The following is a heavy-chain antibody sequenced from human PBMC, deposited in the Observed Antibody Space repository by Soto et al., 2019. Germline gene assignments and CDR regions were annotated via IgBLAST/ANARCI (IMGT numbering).Heavy chain of an antibody. Sequence: ASVKVSCKASGYTFTSYAMHWVRQAPGQRLEWMGWINAGNGNTKYSQKFQGRVTITRDTSASTAYMELSSLRSEDTAVYYCARDFHTVRYPDYWGQGTPVTVSS. J-gene: IGHJ4*02. CDR1: GYTFTSYA. D-gene: IGHD3-16*02. CDR3: ARDFHTVRYPDY. CDR2: INAGNGNT. V-gene: IGHV1-3*01.